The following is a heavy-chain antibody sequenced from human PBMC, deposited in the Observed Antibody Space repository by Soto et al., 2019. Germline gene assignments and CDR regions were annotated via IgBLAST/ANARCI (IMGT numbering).Heavy chain of an antibody. V-gene: IGHV3-30*18. CDR1: GFTFSDYG. J-gene: IGHJ4*02. CDR2: ISYDGSNE. Sequence: QVQLVESGGGVVQPGRSLRLSCAASGFTFSDYGMHWVRQAPGKGLEWVAIISYDGSNEDYADSVKGRFAVSRDNSKNTLYLQMNSLRVEDTAMDYCAKDVYIRGWDADYWGQGTLVTVSS. D-gene: IGHD3-3*02. CDR3: AKDVYIRGWDADY.